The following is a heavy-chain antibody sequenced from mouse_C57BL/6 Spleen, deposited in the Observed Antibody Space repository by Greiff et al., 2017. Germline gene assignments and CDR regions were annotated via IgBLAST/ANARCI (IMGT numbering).Heavy chain of an antibody. J-gene: IGHJ3*01. Sequence: DVQLQESGPGLVKPSQSLSLTCSVTGYSITSGYYWNWIRQFPGNKLEWIGYISYDGSNNYNPSLKNRISITRDTSKNQFFLKLNSVTTEDTATYYCARGDYYGSSPFAYWGQGTLVTVSA. CDR1: GYSITSGYY. CDR2: ISYDGSN. D-gene: IGHD1-1*01. CDR3: ARGDYYGSSPFAY. V-gene: IGHV3-6*01.